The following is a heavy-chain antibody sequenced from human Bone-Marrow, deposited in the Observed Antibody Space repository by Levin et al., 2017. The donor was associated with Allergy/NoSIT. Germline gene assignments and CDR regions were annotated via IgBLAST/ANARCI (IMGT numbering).Heavy chain of an antibody. CDR2: ISSSSSYI. D-gene: IGHD3-22*01. V-gene: IGHV3-21*01. CDR1: GFTFSSYS. J-gene: IGHJ4*02. CDR3: ARGEKTYYYDSSGYYSVDY. Sequence: ASVKVSCAASGFTFSSYSMNWVRQAPGKGLEWVSSISSSSSYIYYADSVKGRFTISRDNAKNSLYLQMNSLRAEDTAVYYCARGEKTYYYDSSGYYSVDYWGQGTLVTVSS.